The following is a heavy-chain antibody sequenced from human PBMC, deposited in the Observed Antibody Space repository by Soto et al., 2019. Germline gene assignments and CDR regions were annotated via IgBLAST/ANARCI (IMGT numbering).Heavy chain of an antibody. D-gene: IGHD3-22*01. Sequence: QVQLVESGGGVVQPGKSLRLSCAASGFTFNNYAMHWVRQAPGKGLEWVAIISNDGSTEDYADSVKGRFSISRDNSENTLSLQMNSLKAEDTAVYYCARDHYYDSSGFNDYRGQGTLVTVSS. CDR2: ISNDGSTE. J-gene: IGHJ4*02. CDR1: GFTFNNYA. CDR3: ARDHYYDSSGFNDY. V-gene: IGHV3-30-3*01.